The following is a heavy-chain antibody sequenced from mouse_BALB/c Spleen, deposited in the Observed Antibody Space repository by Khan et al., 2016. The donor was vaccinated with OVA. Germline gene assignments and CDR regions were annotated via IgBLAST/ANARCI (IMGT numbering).Heavy chain of an antibody. J-gene: IGHJ3*01. V-gene: IGHV1-52*01. Sequence: VQLQQSGTELVRPGTSVKLSCKASGYTFTSYWMNRIKQRPEQGLEWIGRIDPYDSETHYNQKFKDKATLTVDKSSNTAYMQLTSLTSEDSAVYYCARNPFAYWGQGTLVTVSA. CDR1: GYTFTSYW. CDR3: ARNPFAY. CDR2: IDPYDSET.